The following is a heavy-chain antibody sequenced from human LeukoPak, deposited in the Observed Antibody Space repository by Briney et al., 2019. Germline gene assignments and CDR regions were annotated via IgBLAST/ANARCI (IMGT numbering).Heavy chain of an antibody. CDR2: IHTSGST. CDR1: GGSISSYY. Sequence: PSETLSLTCTVSGGSISSYYWSWIRQPAGKGLEWIGRIHTSGSTNYNPSLKSRVTMSVDTSKNQFSLKLSSVTAADTAVYYCARDPGYCSGGSCYSVVDIWGQGTMVTVSS. V-gene: IGHV4-4*07. CDR3: ARDPGYCSGGSCYSVVDI. J-gene: IGHJ3*02. D-gene: IGHD2-15*01.